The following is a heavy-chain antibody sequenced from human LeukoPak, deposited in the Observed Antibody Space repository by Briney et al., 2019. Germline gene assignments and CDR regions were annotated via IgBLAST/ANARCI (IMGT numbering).Heavy chain of an antibody. V-gene: IGHV1-2*02. CDR1: GYTFTGYY. CDR2: INPNSGGT. Sequence: GASVKVSCKASGYTFTGYYMHWVRQAPGQGLEWMGWINPNSGGTNYAQKFQGRVTMTRDTSISTAYMELSRLRSDDTAVYYCARGLPRTKVGAIDYWGQGTLVTVSS. D-gene: IGHD1-26*01. CDR3: ARGLPRTKVGAIDY. J-gene: IGHJ4*02.